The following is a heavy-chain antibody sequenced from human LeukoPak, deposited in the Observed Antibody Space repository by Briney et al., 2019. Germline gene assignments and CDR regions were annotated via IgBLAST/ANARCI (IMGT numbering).Heavy chain of an antibody. Sequence: GGSLRLSCAASGFTFNSYAMNWVRQAPGKGLEWISYISSSNSTIYYADSVKGRFTISRDNSKNTLYLQMNSLRAEDTAVYYCARDSTCSGGSCYPYYWGQGTLVTVSS. D-gene: IGHD2-15*01. CDR3: ARDSTCSGGSCYPYY. CDR1: GFTFNSYA. V-gene: IGHV3-48*01. CDR2: ISSSNSTI. J-gene: IGHJ4*02.